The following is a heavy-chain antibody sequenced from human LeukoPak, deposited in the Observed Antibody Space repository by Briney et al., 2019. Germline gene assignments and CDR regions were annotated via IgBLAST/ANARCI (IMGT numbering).Heavy chain of an antibody. Sequence: PQTLSLTCTVSGGSISSGDYYWSWIRQPPGKGLEWIGYIYYSGSTYCNPSLKSRVTISVDTSKNRFSLKLSSVTAADTAVYYCARRQTTVTFSFDYWGQGTLVTVSS. CDR2: IYYSGST. CDR3: ARRQTTVTFSFDY. CDR1: GGSISSGDYY. V-gene: IGHV4-30-4*01. J-gene: IGHJ4*02. D-gene: IGHD4-17*01.